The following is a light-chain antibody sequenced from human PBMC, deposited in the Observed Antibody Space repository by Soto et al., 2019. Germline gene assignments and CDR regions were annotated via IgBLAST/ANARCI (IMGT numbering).Light chain of an antibody. CDR3: QKRSNWPPVST. CDR1: QSVSSY. CDR2: DAS. Sequence: EIVLTQSPATLSLSPGERATLSCRASQSVSSYLAWYQQKPGQAPRLLIYDASNRATGIPARFSGSGSGTDFTLTSSRLEPEAFAVYYCQKRSNWPPVSTFGQGTKLEIK. V-gene: IGKV3-11*01. J-gene: IGKJ2*01.